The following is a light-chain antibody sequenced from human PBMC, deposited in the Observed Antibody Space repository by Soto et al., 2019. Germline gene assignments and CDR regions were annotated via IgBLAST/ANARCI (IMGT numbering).Light chain of an antibody. J-gene: IGKJ2*01. Sequence: DIQMTQSQSSLSAAVGDRVTITCRARQSISSYLNWYQQKPGKAPKLLIYAASSLQSGVPSRFSGSGSGTDFTLTISSLQPEDFATYYCQQSYSTLYTFGQGTQLEIK. CDR1: QSISSY. CDR2: AAS. CDR3: QQSYSTLYT. V-gene: IGKV1-39*01.